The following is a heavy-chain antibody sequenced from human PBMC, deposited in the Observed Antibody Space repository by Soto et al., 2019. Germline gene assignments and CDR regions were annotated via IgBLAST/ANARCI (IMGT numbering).Heavy chain of an antibody. V-gene: IGHV1-3*04. CDR2: INTGSGNT. D-gene: IGHD1-26*01. J-gene: IGHJ4*02. CDR3: ARSAYSESDTDRDFFGY. Sequence: GASVKVSCKASGYTFTNYPMHWVRQAPGQRLEWMGWINTGSGNTKYSQKFQGRVTIPSDTSGSTAYMELSSLTSEETAVYYWARSAYSESDTDRDFFGYWAQGTLVTVSS. CDR1: GYTFTNYP.